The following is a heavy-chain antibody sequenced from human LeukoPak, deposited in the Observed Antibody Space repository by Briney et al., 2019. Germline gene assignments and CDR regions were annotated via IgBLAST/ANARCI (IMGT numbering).Heavy chain of an antibody. D-gene: IGHD3-22*01. V-gene: IGHV3-23*01. Sequence: GGSLRLSCAASGFTFSSYAMSWVRQAPGKGLEWVSAISGSGGSTYYADSVKGRFTISRDNSKNTLYLQTNSLRAEDTAVYYCAKDDNYYDSSGYLPDAFDIWGQGTMVTVSS. J-gene: IGHJ3*02. CDR3: AKDDNYYDSSGYLPDAFDI. CDR2: ISGSGGST. CDR1: GFTFSSYA.